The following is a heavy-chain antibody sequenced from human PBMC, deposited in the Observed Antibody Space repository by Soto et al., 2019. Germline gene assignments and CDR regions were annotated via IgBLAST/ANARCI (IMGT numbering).Heavy chain of an antibody. CDR2: INHSEST. Sequence: PSETLSLTCAVYGGSFSGYYWSWIRQPPGKGLEWIGEINHSESTNYNPSLKSRVTISVDTSKNQFSLKLSSVTAADTAVYYCARGQYQLLSRWFDPWGQGTLVTVSS. J-gene: IGHJ5*02. D-gene: IGHD2-2*01. CDR1: GGSFSGYY. V-gene: IGHV4-34*01. CDR3: ARGQYQLLSRWFDP.